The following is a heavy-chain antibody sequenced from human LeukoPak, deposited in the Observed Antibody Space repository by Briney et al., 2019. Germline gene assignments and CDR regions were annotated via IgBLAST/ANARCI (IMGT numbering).Heavy chain of an antibody. CDR3: AKTYGDYVIYYMDV. CDR1: GFTFSSYG. CDR2: ISYDGSNR. V-gene: IGHV3-30*18. D-gene: IGHD4-17*01. Sequence: GGSLRLSCATSGFTFSSYGMHWVRQAPGKGLEWVAVISYDGSNRFYADSVKGRFTISRDNSKNTLYLQMNSLRAEDTAVYYCAKTYGDYVIYYMDVWGKGTTVTISS. J-gene: IGHJ6*03.